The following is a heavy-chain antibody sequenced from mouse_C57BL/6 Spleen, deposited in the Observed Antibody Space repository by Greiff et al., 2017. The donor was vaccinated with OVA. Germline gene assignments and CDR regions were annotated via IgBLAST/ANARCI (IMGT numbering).Heavy chain of an antibody. V-gene: IGHV1-15*01. Sequence: QVQLKQSGAELVRPGASVTLSCKASGYTFTDYEMHWVKQTPVHGLEWIGAIDPETGGTAYNQKFKGKAILTADKSSSTAYMELRSLTSEDSAVYYCTRYYGNHDYWGQGTTLTVSS. CDR1: GYTFTDYE. CDR3: TRYYGNHDY. J-gene: IGHJ2*01. D-gene: IGHD2-1*01. CDR2: IDPETGGT.